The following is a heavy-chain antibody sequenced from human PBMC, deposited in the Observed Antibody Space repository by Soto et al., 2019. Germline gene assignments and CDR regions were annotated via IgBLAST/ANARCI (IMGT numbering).Heavy chain of an antibody. J-gene: IGHJ6*03. D-gene: IGHD3-3*01. CDR1: GYTFTSYD. V-gene: IGHV1-8*01. Sequence: ASVKVSCKASGYTFTSYDINWVRQATGQGHEWMGWMNPNSGNTGYAQKFQGRVTMTRNTSISTAYMELSSLRSEDTAVYYCARGISIPGGFYYCYYHYMDVRGKGTTVTVSS. CDR2: MNPNSGNT. CDR3: ARGISIPGGFYYCYYHYMDV.